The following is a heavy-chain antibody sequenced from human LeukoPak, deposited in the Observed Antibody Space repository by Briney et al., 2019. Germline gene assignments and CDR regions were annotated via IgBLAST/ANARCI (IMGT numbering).Heavy chain of an antibody. CDR3: ARDSRVTPTIYYYYGMDV. CDR2: IIPIFGTA. J-gene: IGHJ6*02. D-gene: IGHD2-2*01. V-gene: IGHV1-69*13. Sequence: SVKVSCKASGGTFSSYAISWVRQAPGQGLEWMGGIIPIFGTANYAQKFQGRVTITADESTSTAYMELSSLRSEDTAVYYCARDSRVTPTIYYYYGMDVWGQGTTVTVSS. CDR1: GGTFSSYA.